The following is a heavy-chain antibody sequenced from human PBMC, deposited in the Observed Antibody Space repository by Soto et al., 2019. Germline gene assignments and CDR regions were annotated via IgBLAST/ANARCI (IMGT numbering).Heavy chain of an antibody. CDR3: AVDTSGLVWELRSGMDV. D-gene: IGHD1-26*01. J-gene: IGHJ6*02. CDR2: IVVGSGNT. V-gene: IGHV1-58*01. Sequence: ASVKVSCKASGFTFTSSAVQWVRQARGQRLEWIGWIVVGSGNTNYAQKFQERVTITRDMSTSTAYMELSSLRSEDTAVYYCAVDTSGLVWELRSGMDVWGQGTTVTVSS. CDR1: GFTFTSSA.